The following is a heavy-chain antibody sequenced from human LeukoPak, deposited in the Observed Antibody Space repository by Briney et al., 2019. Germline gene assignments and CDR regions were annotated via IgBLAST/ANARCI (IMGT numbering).Heavy chain of an antibody. J-gene: IGHJ1*01. CDR3: ARSFHCSGGRCCLDFLL. D-gene: IGHD2-15*01. Sequence: QPGGSLRLSCAASGFTFNNYDMHWVRQATGKGLEWVAAIGTEGDTYYPDSVKGRFTISRENGKNSLFLQMDSLRAGDSAVYYCARSFHCSGGRCCLDFLLWGQGTLVTVSS. CDR1: GFTFNNYD. V-gene: IGHV3-13*01. CDR2: IGTEGDT.